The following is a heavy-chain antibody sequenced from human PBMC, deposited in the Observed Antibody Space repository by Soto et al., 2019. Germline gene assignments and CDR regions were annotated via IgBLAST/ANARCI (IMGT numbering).Heavy chain of an antibody. CDR1: GGTFSSYA. CDR3: AADSSPHDYGMDV. J-gene: IGHJ6*02. Sequence: GASVKVSCKASGGTFSSYAISWVRQARGQRLEWIGWIVVGSGNTNYAQKFQERVTITRDMSTSTAYMELSSLRSEDTAVYYCAADSSPHDYGMDVWGQGTTVTVSS. CDR2: IVVGSGNT. V-gene: IGHV1-58*02.